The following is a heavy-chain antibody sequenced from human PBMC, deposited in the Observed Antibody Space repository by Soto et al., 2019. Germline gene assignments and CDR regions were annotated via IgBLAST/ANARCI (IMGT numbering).Heavy chain of an antibody. CDR3: ARVVPGAEAWFGP. CDR1: GYTFSNYG. D-gene: IGHD2-2*01. Sequence: GASVKVSFKTCGYTFSNYGITWVRQAPGQPLEWLGWISLYSDGTNYAQKFQGRVSMTTDTSTTTAYMELRSLRSDDTAVYYCARVVPGAEAWFGPWGQGTLVTVSS. CDR2: ISLYSDGT. V-gene: IGHV1-18*01. J-gene: IGHJ5*02.